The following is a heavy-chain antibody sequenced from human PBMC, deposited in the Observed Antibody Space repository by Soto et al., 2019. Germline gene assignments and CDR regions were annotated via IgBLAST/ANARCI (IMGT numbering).Heavy chain of an antibody. D-gene: IGHD2-21*02. CDR3: AREFGGNSLLDP. CDR1: GGSISSGGYY. CDR2: IYYSGST. V-gene: IGHV4-31*03. Sequence: SETLSLTCTVSGGSISSGGYYWSWIRQHPGKGLEWIGYIYYSGSTYYNPSLKSRVTISVDTSKNQFSLKLSSVTAADTAVYYCAREFGGNSLLDPWGQGTLVTVSS. J-gene: IGHJ5*02.